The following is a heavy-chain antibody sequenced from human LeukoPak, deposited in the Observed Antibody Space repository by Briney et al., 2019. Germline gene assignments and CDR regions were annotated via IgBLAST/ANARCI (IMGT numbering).Heavy chain of an antibody. V-gene: IGHV1-69*13. J-gene: IGHJ6*02. CDR1: GGTLSSYA. Sequence: ASVKVSCKASGGTLSSYAISWVRQAPGQGLEWMGGIIPILGTANYAQKFQGRVTITADESTSTAYMELSSLRSEDTAVYYCARPYDFWSGRYYYYGMDVWGQGTTVTVSS. D-gene: IGHD3-3*01. CDR2: IIPILGTA. CDR3: ARPYDFWSGRYYYYGMDV.